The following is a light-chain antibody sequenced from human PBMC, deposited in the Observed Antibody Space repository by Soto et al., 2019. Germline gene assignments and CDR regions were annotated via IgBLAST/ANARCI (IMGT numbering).Light chain of an antibody. CDR1: SGHSSYI. CDR2: LEGSGSY. CDR3: ETWDSNIRV. Sequence: QSVLTQSSSASASLGSSVKLTCTLSSGHSSYIIAWHQQQPGKAPRYLMKLEGSGSYNRGSGVPDRFSGSSSGADRYLTISNLQFEDEADYYCETWDSNIRVFGGGTKPTVL. J-gene: IGLJ3*02. V-gene: IGLV4-60*02.